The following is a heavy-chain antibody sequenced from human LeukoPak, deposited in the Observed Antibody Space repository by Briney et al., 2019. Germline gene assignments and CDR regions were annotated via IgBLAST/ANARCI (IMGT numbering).Heavy chain of an antibody. CDR1: GFTFSSYW. CDR2: IKQDGSER. Sequence: GGSLSLYCAASGFTFSSYWMNWVRQAPGKGLVWVANIKQDGSERNYVDSVKGRFTVSRDNTKNSLYLQMNSLRAEDSAVYYCSSAWNGVDCWGQGTLVTVSS. V-gene: IGHV3-7*01. D-gene: IGHD1-1*01. CDR3: SSAWNGVDC. J-gene: IGHJ4*02.